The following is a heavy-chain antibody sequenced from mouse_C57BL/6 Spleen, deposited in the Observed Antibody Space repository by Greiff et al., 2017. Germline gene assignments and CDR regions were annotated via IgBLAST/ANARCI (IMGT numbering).Heavy chain of an antibody. CDR2: IYPGDGDT. J-gene: IGHJ2*01. CDR3: ARREGYYGSSPFDY. V-gene: IGHV1-80*01. D-gene: IGHD1-1*01. Sequence: QVQLKESGAELVKPGASVKISCKASGYAFSSYWMNWVKQRPGKGLEWIGQIYPGDGDTNYNGKFKGKATLTADKSSSTAYMQLSSLTSEDSAVYFCARREGYYGSSPFDYWGQGTTLTVSS. CDR1: GYAFSSYW.